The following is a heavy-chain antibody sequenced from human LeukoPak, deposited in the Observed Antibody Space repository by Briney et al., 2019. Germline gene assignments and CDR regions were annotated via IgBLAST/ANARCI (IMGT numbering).Heavy chain of an antibody. D-gene: IGHD3-10*01. CDR2: IYYSGST. Sequence: SETLSLTCTVSGGSISSSSYYWGWIRQPPGKGLEWIGSIYYSGSTYYNPSLKSRVTISVDTSKNQFSLKLSSVTAADTAVYYCARDPSLLITMVRGVDDAFDIWGQGTMVTVSS. J-gene: IGHJ3*02. V-gene: IGHV4-39*07. CDR1: GGSISSSSYY. CDR3: ARDPSLLITMVRGVDDAFDI.